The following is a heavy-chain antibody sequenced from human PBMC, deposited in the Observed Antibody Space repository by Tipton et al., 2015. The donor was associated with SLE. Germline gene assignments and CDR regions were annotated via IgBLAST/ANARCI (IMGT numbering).Heavy chain of an antibody. CDR1: GGTFSGYY. J-gene: IGHJ3*01. CDR3: ATSLNYYDSSGPEG. D-gene: IGHD3-22*01. CDR2: INYSGNT. V-gene: IGHV4-34*08. Sequence: TLSLTCAVYGGTFSGYYWSWIRQSPGKGLEWIGEINYSGNTKYNPSLKSRVTMSVDTSKNQFSLNLNFMTAADTAMYYCATSLNYYDSSGPEGWGQGTMVTVSS.